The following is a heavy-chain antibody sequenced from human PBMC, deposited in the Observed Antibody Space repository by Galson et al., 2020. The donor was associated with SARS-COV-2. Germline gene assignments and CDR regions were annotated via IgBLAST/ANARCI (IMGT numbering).Heavy chain of an antibody. V-gene: IGHV3-7*05. D-gene: IGHD3-10*01. CDR1: GLTFNIFW. CDR2: IDDAGTRT. CDR3: GTAGDY. Sequence: TGGSLRLSCRACGLTFNIFWMSWVRQSPGKGLEWVANIDDAGTRTYYVDSVRGRFTISRDNAKNSLYLEMNNLRVDDSAVYYCGTAGDYWGQGTLVTVSS. J-gene: IGHJ4*02.